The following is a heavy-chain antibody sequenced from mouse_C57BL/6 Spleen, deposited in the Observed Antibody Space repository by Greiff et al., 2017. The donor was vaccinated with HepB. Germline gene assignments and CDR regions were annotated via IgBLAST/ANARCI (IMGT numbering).Heavy chain of an antibody. V-gene: IGHV1-52*01. CDR3: ARGGSRDYAMDY. D-gene: IGHD1-1*01. CDR1: GYTFTSYW. CDR2: IDPSDSAT. J-gene: IGHJ4*01. Sequence: QVQLQQPGAELVRPGSSVKLSCKASGYTFTSYWMHWVKQRPIQGLEWIGNIDPSDSATHYNQKFKDKATLTVDKSSSTAYMQLSSLTSEDSAFYYCARGGSRDYAMDYWGQGTSVTVSS.